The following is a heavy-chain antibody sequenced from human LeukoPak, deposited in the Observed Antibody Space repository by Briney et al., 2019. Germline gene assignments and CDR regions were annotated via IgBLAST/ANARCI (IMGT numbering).Heavy chain of an antibody. Sequence: PGGSLRLSCAASGFTFSSYAMHWVRQAPGKGLEYVSAISSNGGSTYYANSVKGRFTISRDNFKNTLYLQMGSLRAEDMAVYYCVSEGVAGYFDYWGQGTLVTVSS. CDR3: VSEGVAGYFDY. CDR1: GFTFSSYA. J-gene: IGHJ4*02. D-gene: IGHD2-15*01. V-gene: IGHV3-64*01. CDR2: ISSNGGST.